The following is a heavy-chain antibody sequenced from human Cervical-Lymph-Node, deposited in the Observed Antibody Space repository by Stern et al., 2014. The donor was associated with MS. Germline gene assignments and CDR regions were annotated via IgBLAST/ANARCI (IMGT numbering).Heavy chain of an antibody. J-gene: IGHJ4*02. V-gene: IGHV3-74*02. Sequence: EVQLVESGGGLVQPGGSLRLSCAASGFTFSSHWMHWVRQAPGKGLVWFSRINSDGSSTSYADSVKGRFTISRDNAKNTLYLQMNSLRAEDTAVYYCARGGEQQLVRDYFDYWGQGTLVTVSS. CDR2: INSDGSST. CDR1: GFTFSSHW. D-gene: IGHD6-13*01. CDR3: ARGGEQQLVRDYFDY.